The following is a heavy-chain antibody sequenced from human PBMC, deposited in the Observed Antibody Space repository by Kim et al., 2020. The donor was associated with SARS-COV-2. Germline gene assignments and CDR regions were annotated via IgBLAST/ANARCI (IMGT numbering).Heavy chain of an antibody. CDR2: IYYSGTT. J-gene: IGHJ4*01. D-gene: IGHD2-15*01. CDR3: ARRDCSSGNCWVNY. CDR1: GDSISSSGYY. Sequence: SETLSLTCTVSGDSISSSGYYWGWIRQPPGKGLEWIASIYYSGTTYYTPSLKSRVTISVDTSKNQFSLKLSSVAATDTAMYYCARRDCSSGNCWVNYWG. V-gene: IGHV4-39*01.